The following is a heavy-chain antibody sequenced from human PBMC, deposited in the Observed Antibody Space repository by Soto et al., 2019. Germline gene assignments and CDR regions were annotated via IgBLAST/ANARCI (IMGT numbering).Heavy chain of an antibody. CDR1: GFPLSSYA. CDR3: AKVGSGYSYGSGMDV. D-gene: IGHD5-18*01. V-gene: IGHV3-23*01. CDR2: ISGSGGST. Sequence: GSLRLSCAASGFPLSSYAMSWVRQAPGKGLEWVSAISGSGGSTYYADSVKGRFTISRDNSKNTLYLQMNSLRAEDTAVYDCAKVGSGYSYGSGMDVGGKGTMVTFSA. J-gene: IGHJ6*04.